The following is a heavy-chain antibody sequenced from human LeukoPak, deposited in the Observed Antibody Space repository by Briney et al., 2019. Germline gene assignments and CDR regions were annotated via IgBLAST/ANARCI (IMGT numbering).Heavy chain of an antibody. D-gene: IGHD2-15*01. CDR3: AKGPEEISYCSGGSCYRCF. V-gene: IGHV3-23*01. CDR2: ISGSGGST. J-gene: IGHJ4*02. CDR1: GFTFSSYA. Sequence: PGGSLRLSCAASGFTFSSYAMSWVRQAPGKGLEWVSAISGSGGSTYYADSVKGRFTISRDNSKNTLYLQMNSLRAEDTAVYYFAKGPEEISYCSGGSCYRCFWGQGTLVTVSS.